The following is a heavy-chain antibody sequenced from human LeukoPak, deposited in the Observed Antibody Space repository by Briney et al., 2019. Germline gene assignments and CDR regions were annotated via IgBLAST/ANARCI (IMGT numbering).Heavy chain of an antibody. Sequence: GGSLRLSCAASGFTFSTYEMNWVRQAPGEGLEWVSAISGSGGSTYYADSVRGRFTISRDNSKNTLYLQMHSLRAEDTAVYYCVKGGNDYGGYDEMFFDYWGQGTLVTVSS. V-gene: IGHV3-23*01. CDR3: VKGGNDYGGYDEMFFDY. CDR2: ISGSGGST. D-gene: IGHD4-17*01. CDR1: GFTFSTYE. J-gene: IGHJ4*02.